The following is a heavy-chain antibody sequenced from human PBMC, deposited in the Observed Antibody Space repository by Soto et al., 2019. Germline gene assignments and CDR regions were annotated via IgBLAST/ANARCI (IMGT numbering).Heavy chain of an antibody. CDR2: IYYSGRT. D-gene: IGHD3-10*01. CDR1: GGSISSGGYS. J-gene: IGHJ6*02. V-gene: IGHV4-30-2*03. Sequence: SETLSLTCAVSGGSISSGGYSWSWVRQPPGKGLEWIGSIYYSGRTYYNPSLKSRVTISVDTSKNQFSLKLSSVTAEDTAVYYCARKGHGPGFPYYYGMDVWGQGTTVTVSS. CDR3: ARKGHGPGFPYYYGMDV.